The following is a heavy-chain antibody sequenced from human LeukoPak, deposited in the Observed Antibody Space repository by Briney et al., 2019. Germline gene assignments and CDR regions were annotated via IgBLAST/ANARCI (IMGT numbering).Heavy chain of an antibody. CDR3: AKEMSSGWPDY. J-gene: IGHJ4*02. CDR1: GFTFSNYG. V-gene: IGHV3-33*06. D-gene: IGHD6-19*01. Sequence: PGRSLRLSCAASGFTFSNYGMHWVRQDPGKGLEWVAVIWSDESNKYYADSVKGRFTISRDNFKNTLYLHMNRLRAEDTTVYYCAKEMSSGWPDYWGQGTLVTVSS. CDR2: IWSDESNK.